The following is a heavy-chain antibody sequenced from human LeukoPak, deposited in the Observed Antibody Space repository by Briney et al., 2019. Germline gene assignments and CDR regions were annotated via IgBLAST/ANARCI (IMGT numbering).Heavy chain of an antibody. D-gene: IGHD5/OR15-5a*01. V-gene: IGHV4-4*02. CDR3: SRSHLMSTIRAWVFDY. CDR2: IYHTGST. J-gene: IGHJ4*02. CDR1: GGSIINPNW. Sequence: SETRSLTCAVSGGSIINPNWWSWVRQPPGKGLEWIGEIYHTGSTNYNPSLKSRVTISEDKSKNQFSLNLSSVTAADTAVYYCSRSHLMSTIRAWVFDYWGQGTLVTVSS.